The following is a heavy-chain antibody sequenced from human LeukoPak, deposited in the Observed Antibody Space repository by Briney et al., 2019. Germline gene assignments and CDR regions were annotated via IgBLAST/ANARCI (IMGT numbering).Heavy chain of an antibody. J-gene: IGHJ4*02. CDR1: GFTFSDYY. CDR2: IVSSSTYT. CDR3: ARDGNNWNYFDY. V-gene: IGHV3-11*06. D-gene: IGHD1-20*01. Sequence: PGGSLRLSCAASGFTFSDYYMSWIRQAPGKGLEWVSYIVSSSTYTNYADSVKGRFTISRDNAKNSLYLQMNSLRAEDTAVYYCARDGNNWNYFDYWGQGTLVTVSS.